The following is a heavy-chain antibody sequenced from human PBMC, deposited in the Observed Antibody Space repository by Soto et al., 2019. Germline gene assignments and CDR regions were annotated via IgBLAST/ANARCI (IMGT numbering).Heavy chain of an antibody. CDR2: VTHSGTA. V-gene: IGHV4-30-2*01. J-gene: IGHJ4*02. CDR3: ARIHWAQSSLGY. D-gene: IGHD6-19*01. CDR1: GGPIDSGAFS. Sequence: SETLSLTCAVSGGPIDSGAFSLSWIRQPPGKGLEWIGYVTHSGTAYSIPSLNGRLTLSVDSSQTQFSLKLTSVTAADSAFYYCARIHWAQSSLGYWGRGILVTVSS.